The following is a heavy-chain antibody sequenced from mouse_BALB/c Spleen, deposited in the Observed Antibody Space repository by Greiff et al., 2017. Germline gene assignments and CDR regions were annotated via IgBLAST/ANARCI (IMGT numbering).Heavy chain of an antibody. J-gene: IGHJ2*01. V-gene: IGHV1-4*01. CDR1: GYTFTSYT. Sequence: QVHVKQSGAELARPGASVKMSCKASGYTFTSYTMHWVKQRPGQGLEWIGYINPSSGYTNYNQKFKDKATLTADKSSSTAYMQLSSLTSEDSAVYYCARGGLREYYFDYWGQGTTLTVSS. D-gene: IGHD2-2*01. CDR3: ARGGLREYYFDY. CDR2: INPSSGYT.